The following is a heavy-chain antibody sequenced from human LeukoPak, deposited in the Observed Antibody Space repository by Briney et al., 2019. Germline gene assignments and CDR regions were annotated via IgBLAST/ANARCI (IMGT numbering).Heavy chain of an antibody. V-gene: IGHV3-7*01. Sequence: GGSLRLSCAASGFTFSSYGMHWVRQAPGKGLEWVANIKEDGSEIHYVDSVKGRFTISRDNAKNSLYLQMNSLRVEDTAVYYCAKVAKYYYGSETYYFFEHWGQGTPVTASS. J-gene: IGHJ4*02. CDR2: IKEDGSEI. CDR1: GFTFSSYG. CDR3: AKVAKYYYGSETYYFFEH. D-gene: IGHD3-10*01.